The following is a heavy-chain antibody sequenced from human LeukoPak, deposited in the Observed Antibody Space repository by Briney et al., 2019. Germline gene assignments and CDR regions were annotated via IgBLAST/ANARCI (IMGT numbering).Heavy chain of an antibody. J-gene: IGHJ4*02. V-gene: IGHV1-18*01. CDR2: ISAYNGNT. Sequence: ASVTVSCKASGYTFTSYGISWVRQAPGQGLEWMGWISAYNGNTNYARKLQGRVTMTTDTSTSTAYMELRSLRSDDTAVYYCARESSGWYMGGFDYWGQGTLVTVSS. CDR1: GYTFTSYG. D-gene: IGHD6-19*01. CDR3: ARESSGWYMGGFDY.